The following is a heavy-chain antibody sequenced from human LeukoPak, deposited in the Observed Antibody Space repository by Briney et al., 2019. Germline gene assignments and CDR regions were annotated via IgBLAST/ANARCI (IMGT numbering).Heavy chain of an antibody. V-gene: IGHV3-30-3*01. CDR3: AKDLPKITIFGAFQH. Sequence: PGRSLRLSCAASGFTFSNYAMHWVRQAPGKGLEWVAAISYDGSNKYYADSVKGRFTISRDNSKNMLFLQMDSLRAEDTAVYSCAKDLPKITIFGAFQHWGQGSLVTVSS. CDR1: GFTFSNYA. CDR2: ISYDGSNK. J-gene: IGHJ1*01. D-gene: IGHD3-3*01.